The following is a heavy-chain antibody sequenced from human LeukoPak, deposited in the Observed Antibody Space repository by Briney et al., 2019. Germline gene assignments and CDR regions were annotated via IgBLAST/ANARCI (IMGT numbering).Heavy chain of an antibody. CDR1: GYTLSRNS. CDR2: LYSDTT. Sequence: GGSLRLSRTVSGYTLSRNSMRWVRQAPGKGLEWVSFLYSDTTHYSVSGKGRFTISRDKSKNTLYLQMNSLRAEDTAVYYCARDRVVVAATQHYYYYMDVWGKGTTVTVSS. CDR3: ARDRVVVAATQHYYYYMDV. V-gene: IGHV3-53*01. D-gene: IGHD2-15*01. J-gene: IGHJ6*03.